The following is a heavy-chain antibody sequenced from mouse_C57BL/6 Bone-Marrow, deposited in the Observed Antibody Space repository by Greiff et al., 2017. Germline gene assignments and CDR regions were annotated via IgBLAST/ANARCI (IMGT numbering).Heavy chain of an antibody. Sequence: QVTLKECGPGILQPSQTLSLTCSFSGFSLSTFGMGVGWIRQPSGKGLEWLAHIWWDDDKYYNPALKSQLTISKDTSKNQVFLKIANVDTADTATYYCARSYSKDWYFDVWGTGTTVTVSS. CDR1: GFSLSTFGMG. D-gene: IGHD2-5*01. CDR2: IWWDDDK. CDR3: ARSYSKDWYFDV. J-gene: IGHJ1*03. V-gene: IGHV8-8*01.